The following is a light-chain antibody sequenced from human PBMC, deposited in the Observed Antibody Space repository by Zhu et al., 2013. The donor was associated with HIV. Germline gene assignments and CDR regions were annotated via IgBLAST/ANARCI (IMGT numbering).Light chain of an antibody. V-gene: IGKV3-20*01. J-gene: IGKJ1*01. Sequence: EIVLTQSPGTLSLSPGERATLSCRASQTISSTSLAWFQKKPGQPPRLLIYGASSRATGIPDRFSGSGSVRDFTLTISRLEPEDFAVYYCLQYGSSSWTFGQGTKVEI. CDR1: QTISSTS. CDR2: GAS. CDR3: LQYGSSSWT.